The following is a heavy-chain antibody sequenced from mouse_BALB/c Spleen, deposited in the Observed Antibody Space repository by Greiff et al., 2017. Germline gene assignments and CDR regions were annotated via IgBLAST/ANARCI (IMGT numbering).Heavy chain of an antibody. CDR3: AREYDGGRSAMDY. V-gene: IGHV2-6-7*01. Sequence: VQRVESGPGLVAPSQSLSITCTVSGFSLTGYGVNWVRQPPGKGLEWLGMIWGDGSTDYNSALKSRLSISKDNSKSQVFLKMNSLQIDDTARYYCAREYDGGRSAMDYWGQGTSVTVSS. D-gene: IGHD2-14*01. J-gene: IGHJ4*01. CDR2: IWGDGST. CDR1: GFSLTGYG.